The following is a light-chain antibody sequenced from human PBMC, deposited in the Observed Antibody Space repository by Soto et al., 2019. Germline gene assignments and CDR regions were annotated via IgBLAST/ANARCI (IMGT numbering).Light chain of an antibody. CDR1: RSILSSSNNKNY. CDR3: QQYYSSPFT. Sequence: DIVMTQSPDSLAVSLGERATINCKSSRSILSSSNNKNYLAWYQQKPGQPPRLLIYWASTRESGGPDRFSGSGSGTDFTLTISSLQAEDVAVYYCQQYYSSPFTFGPGTKVDIK. CDR2: WAS. J-gene: IGKJ3*01. V-gene: IGKV4-1*01.